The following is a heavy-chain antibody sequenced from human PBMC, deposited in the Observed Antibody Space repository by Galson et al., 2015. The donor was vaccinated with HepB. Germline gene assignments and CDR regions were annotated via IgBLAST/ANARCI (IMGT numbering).Heavy chain of an antibody. J-gene: IGHJ4*02. CDR1: GLTFSSYS. V-gene: IGHV3-21*01. CDR3: ARVPPNFITMIVVYFDY. Sequence: SLRLSCAASGLTFSSYSMNWVRQAPGKGLEWVSSISSSSSYIYYADSVKGRFTISRDNAKNSLYLQMNSLRAEDTAVYYCARVPPNFITMIVVYFDYWGQGTLVTVSS. D-gene: IGHD3-22*01. CDR2: ISSSSSYI.